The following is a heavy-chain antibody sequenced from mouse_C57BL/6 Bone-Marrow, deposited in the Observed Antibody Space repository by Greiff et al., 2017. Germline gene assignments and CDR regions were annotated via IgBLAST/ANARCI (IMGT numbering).Heavy chain of an antibody. V-gene: IGHV2-2*01. J-gene: IGHJ2*01. CDR1: GFSLTSYG. CDR2: IWSGGST. D-gene: IGHD1-1*01. CDR3: ARGYYGSSHVYFDY. Sequence: VKLMESGPGLVQPSQSLSITCTVSGFSLTSYGVHWVRQSPGKGLEWLGVIWSGGSTDYNAAFISRLSISKDNSKSQVFFKMNSLQADDTAIYYCARGYYGSSHVYFDYWGQGTTLTVSS.